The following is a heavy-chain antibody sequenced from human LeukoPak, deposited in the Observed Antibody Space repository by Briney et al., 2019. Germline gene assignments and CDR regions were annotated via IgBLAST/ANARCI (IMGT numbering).Heavy chain of an antibody. J-gene: IGHJ4*02. Sequence: GRALRLSCAASGFTFSSYGMHWARQAPGKGLEWVAVIWYDGSNKYYADSVKGRFTISRDNSKSTLYLQMNSLRAEDTAVYYCAKDPMPRKTYYYDSSGYYYPFDYWGQGTLVTVSS. CDR3: AKDPMPRKTYYYDSSGYYYPFDY. V-gene: IGHV3-33*06. CDR1: GFTFSSYG. CDR2: IWYDGSNK. D-gene: IGHD3-22*01.